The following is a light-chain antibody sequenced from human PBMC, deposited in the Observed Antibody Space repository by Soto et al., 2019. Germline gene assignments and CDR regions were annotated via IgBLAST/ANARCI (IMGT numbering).Light chain of an antibody. CDR2: DVS. Sequence: QSVLTQPASVSGSPGQSITISCTGTSCDVGGYNYVSWYQQHPGKAPKLMINDVSNRPSGVSNRFSGSKSGNTASLTISGLQAEDEADYYCSSYTSSSRVFGTGTKVTVL. V-gene: IGLV2-14*01. J-gene: IGLJ1*01. CDR1: SCDVGGYNY. CDR3: SSYTSSSRV.